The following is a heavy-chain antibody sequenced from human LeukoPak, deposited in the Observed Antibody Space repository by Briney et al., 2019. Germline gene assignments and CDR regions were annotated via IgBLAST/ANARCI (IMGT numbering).Heavy chain of an antibody. D-gene: IGHD5-12*01. J-gene: IGHJ6*03. CDR1: GFTFSIYS. CDR2: ISSSSSYI. CDR3: ARYLATSYYYYYYMDV. Sequence: GGSLRLSCAASGFTFSIYSMNWVRQAPGKGLEWVSSISSSSSYIYYADSVKGRFTISRDNAKNSLYLQMNSLRAEDTAVYYCARYLATSYYYYYYMDVWGKGTTVTVSS. V-gene: IGHV3-21*01.